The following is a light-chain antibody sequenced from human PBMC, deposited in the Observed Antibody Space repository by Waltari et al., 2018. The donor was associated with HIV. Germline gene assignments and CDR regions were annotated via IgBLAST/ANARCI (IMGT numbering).Light chain of an antibody. CDR1: QNVITN. Sequence: EIVMTQSPATLSVSPGERVTPSCRASQNVITNLAWYQQKPGQAPSLRIYGASTRASGIPARFTGGGSGSDFTLTINSLQSEDCGLYYCQQYNGWPRTFGQGTKV. CDR3: QQYNGWPRT. J-gene: IGKJ1*01. V-gene: IGKV3-15*01. CDR2: GAS.